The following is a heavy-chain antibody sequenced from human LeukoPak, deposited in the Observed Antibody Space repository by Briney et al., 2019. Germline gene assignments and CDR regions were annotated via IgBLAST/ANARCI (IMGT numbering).Heavy chain of an antibody. D-gene: IGHD6-6*01. V-gene: IGHV1-69*05. CDR1: GGTFSSYA. Sequence: SVNLSCKASGGTFSSYAISWVRQAPGQGLEWMGGIIPIFGTANYAQKFQGRVTITTDESTSTAYMELSSLRSEDTAVYYCAREWSIAARRESYFDYWGQGTLVTVSS. J-gene: IGHJ4*02. CDR2: IIPIFGTA. CDR3: AREWSIAARRESYFDY.